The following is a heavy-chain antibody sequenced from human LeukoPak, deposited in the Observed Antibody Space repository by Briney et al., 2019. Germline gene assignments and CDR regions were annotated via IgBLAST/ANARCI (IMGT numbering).Heavy chain of an antibody. CDR3: ARDSARTFDF. CDR1: GGSISSYY. Sequence: SETLSLTGTVSGGSISSYYWSWIRQAPGKGLEWIGYIFHSGSTYYNPSLKSRVTMSIDVSKNQFSLQLKSVTAADTAVYYCARDSARTFDFWGQGILVTVSS. V-gene: IGHV4-59*12. CDR2: IFHSGST. J-gene: IGHJ4*02. D-gene: IGHD3-10*01.